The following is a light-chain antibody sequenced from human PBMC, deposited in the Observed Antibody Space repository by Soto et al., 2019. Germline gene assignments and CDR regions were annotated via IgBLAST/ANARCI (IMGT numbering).Light chain of an antibody. J-gene: IGKJ2*01. Sequence: EIVLTQSPGTLSLSPGERATLSCRASQSVSSTYLAWYQQNPGQAPRLLIYGASSRATGIPDRFSGSGSGTDFTLPISRLETEDFAVYFCQQYGSSSYTFGQGTKLEIK. CDR2: GAS. CDR3: QQYGSSSYT. V-gene: IGKV3-20*01. CDR1: QSVSSTY.